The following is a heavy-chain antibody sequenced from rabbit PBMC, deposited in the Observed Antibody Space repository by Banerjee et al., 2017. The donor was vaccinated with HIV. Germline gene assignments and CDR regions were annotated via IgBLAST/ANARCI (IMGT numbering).Heavy chain of an antibody. V-gene: IGHV1S40*01. CDR2: IYAGSSGST. CDR3: ARDLAAVTGWNFGL. D-gene: IGHD7-1*01. Sequence: QSLEESGGDLVKPGASLTLTCTASGFSFSNKYVMCWVRRAPGKGLEWIACIYAGSSGSTQYANWAKGRFTISKTSSTTVTLQMTSLTAADTATYFCARDLAAVTGWNFGLWGPGTLVTVS. CDR1: GFSFSNKYV. J-gene: IGHJ6*01.